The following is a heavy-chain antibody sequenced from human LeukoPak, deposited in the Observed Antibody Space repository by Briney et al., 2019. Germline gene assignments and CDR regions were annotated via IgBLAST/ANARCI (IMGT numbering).Heavy chain of an antibody. CDR3: ARSMMAAAGTDY. J-gene: IGHJ4*02. CDR2: INPNSGGT. CDR1: GYTFTGYY. Sequence: ASVKVSCKASGYTFTGYYMHWVRQAPGQGLEWMGWINPNSGGTNYAQKFQGRVTMTRDTSISTAYMELSRLRSDDTAVYYCARSMMAAAGTDYWGQGTLVTVSS. D-gene: IGHD6-13*01. V-gene: IGHV1-2*02.